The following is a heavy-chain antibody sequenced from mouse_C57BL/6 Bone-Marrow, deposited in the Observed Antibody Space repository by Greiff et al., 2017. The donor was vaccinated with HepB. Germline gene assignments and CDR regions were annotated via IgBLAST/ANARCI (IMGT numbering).Heavy chain of an antibody. V-gene: IGHV1-59*01. D-gene: IGHD2-2*01. CDR3: ARGVVTTTASFAY. CDR2: IDPSDSYT. CDR1: GYTFTSYW. Sequence: QVQLQQSGAELVRPGTSVKLSCKASGYTFTSYWMHWVKQRPGQGLEWIGVIDPSDSYTNYNQKFKGKATLTVDTSSSTAYMQLSSLTSEDSAVYYCARGVVTTTASFAYWGQGTLVTVSA. J-gene: IGHJ3*01.